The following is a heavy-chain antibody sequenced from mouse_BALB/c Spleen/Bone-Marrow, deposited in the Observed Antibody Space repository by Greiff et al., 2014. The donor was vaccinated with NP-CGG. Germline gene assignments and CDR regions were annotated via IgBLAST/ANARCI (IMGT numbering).Heavy chain of an antibody. D-gene: IGHD4-1*01. J-gene: IGHJ3*01. CDR2: INYSGSS. CDR1: GYSITSDYA. V-gene: IGHV3-2*02. CDR3: ASQNWAWFTY. Sequence: VQLKDSGPGLVKPSQSLSLTCTVTGYSITSDYAWNWIRQFPGNKLEWMGYINYSGSSSYNPSLKSRISITRDTSKNQFFLQLNSVTTEDTATYYCASQNWAWFTYWGQGTLVTVSA.